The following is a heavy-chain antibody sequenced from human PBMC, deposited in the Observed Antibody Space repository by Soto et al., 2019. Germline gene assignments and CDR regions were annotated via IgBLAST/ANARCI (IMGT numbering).Heavy chain of an antibody. CDR2: ISAGGGST. D-gene: IGHD3-10*01. J-gene: IGHJ6*03. CDR3: AKESSQYYPYSYMDV. CDR1: GFTFSSYA. Sequence: GGSLRLSCAASGFTFSSYAMSWVHQAPGKGLEWVSAISAGGGSTYNADSVKGRLAISRDNSKNTLSLQMTSLRVDDTAVYYCAKESSQYYPYSYMDVWGKGTTVTVSS. V-gene: IGHV3-23*01.